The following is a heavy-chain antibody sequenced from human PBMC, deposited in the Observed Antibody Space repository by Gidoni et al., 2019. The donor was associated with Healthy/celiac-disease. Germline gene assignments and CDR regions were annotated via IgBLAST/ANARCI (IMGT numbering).Heavy chain of an antibody. CDR1: GGSISSSSYY. V-gene: IGHV4-39*07. CDR2: IYYSGST. CDR3: AAPRDSSGDSRGHFDY. J-gene: IGHJ4*02. D-gene: IGHD3-22*01. Sequence: QLQLQESGPGLVKPSETLSLTCTVSGGSISSSSYYWGWIRRPPGKGLEWIGSIYYSGSTYSNPSLKSRVTISVDTSKNQFSLKLSSVTAADTAVYYCAAPRDSSGDSRGHFDYWGQGTLVTVSS.